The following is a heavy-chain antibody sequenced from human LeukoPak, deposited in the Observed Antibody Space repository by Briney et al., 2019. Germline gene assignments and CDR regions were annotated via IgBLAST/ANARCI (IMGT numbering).Heavy chain of an antibody. J-gene: IGHJ6*03. CDR2: ISSNGGST. V-gene: IGHV3-64*01. CDR1: GFTFSSYA. Sequence: PGGSLRLSCAASGFTFSSYAMHWVRQAPGKGLEYVSAISSNGGSTYYANSVKGRFTISRDNSKNMLYLQMGSLRAEDMAVYYCARAGISVITKYYYYMDVWGKGTTVTVSS. CDR3: ARAGISVITKYYYYMDV. D-gene: IGHD3-10*01.